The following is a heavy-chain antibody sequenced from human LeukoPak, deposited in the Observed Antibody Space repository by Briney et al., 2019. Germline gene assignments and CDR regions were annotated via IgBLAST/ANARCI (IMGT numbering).Heavy chain of an antibody. Sequence: GGSLRLSCAASEFTFNNYAVSWVRQAPGQGLEWVSTISGRGGVTYYADSVKGRFTISRDNSKNTVFLQMNSLRVDDTAVYYCAKALRETHRPVYSYYYMDVWGKGTTVTVSS. CDR3: AKALRETHRPVYSYYYMDV. J-gene: IGHJ6*03. CDR2: ISGRGGVT. V-gene: IGHV3-23*01. CDR1: EFTFNNYA.